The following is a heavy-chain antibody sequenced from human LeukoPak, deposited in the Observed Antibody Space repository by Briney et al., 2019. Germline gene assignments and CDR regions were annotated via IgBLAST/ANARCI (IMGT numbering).Heavy chain of an antibody. J-gene: IGHJ4*02. CDR1: GFMLSGTA. V-gene: IGHV3-21*01. Sequence: GGSLRLSCAASGFMLSGTAMNWVRQAPGKGLEWVSSINDAGSHIYYTDSVKGRFTISRDNAKNSLYLQMNSLRAEDSALYYCARDPAHYLRYGYFDYWGQGTLVTVSS. CDR3: ARDPAHYLRYGYFDY. CDR2: INDAGSHI. D-gene: IGHD4-17*01.